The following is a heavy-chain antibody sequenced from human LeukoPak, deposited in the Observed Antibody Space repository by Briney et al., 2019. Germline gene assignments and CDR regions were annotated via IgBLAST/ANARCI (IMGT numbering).Heavy chain of an antibody. V-gene: IGHV3-21*01. Sequence: SGGSLRLSCAASGFTFSSYSMNWVRQAPGKGLEWVSSISSSSSYIYYADSVKGRFTISRDNAKNSLYLKMNSLRAEDTAVYYCARESYSSSWYDYWGQGTLVTVSS. CDR2: ISSSSSYI. D-gene: IGHD6-13*01. CDR1: GFTFSSYS. CDR3: ARESYSSSWYDY. J-gene: IGHJ4*02.